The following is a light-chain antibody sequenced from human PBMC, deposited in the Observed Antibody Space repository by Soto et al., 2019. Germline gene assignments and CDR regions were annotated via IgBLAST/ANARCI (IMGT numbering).Light chain of an antibody. CDR3: QSWGTGIPGI. Sequence: QPVLTQSHSSSASLGASVKLTCTLNSGHSSYAIAWHQQQPEKGPRYLMKLNSDGSHRKGEGIPDRFSGSSSGAERYLTISRLQSEVEAESGCQSWGTGIPGIFATGTKLTVL. V-gene: IGLV4-69*01. CDR2: LNSDGSH. J-gene: IGLJ1*01. CDR1: SGHSSYA.